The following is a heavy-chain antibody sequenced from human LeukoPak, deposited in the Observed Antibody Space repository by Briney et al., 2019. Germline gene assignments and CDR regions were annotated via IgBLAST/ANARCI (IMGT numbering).Heavy chain of an antibody. CDR3: ATGAIVGAPGAFDI. CDR2: IIPILGIA. CDR1: GGTFSSYA. Sequence: SVKVSCKASGGTFSSYAISWVRQAPGQGLEWMGRIIPILGIANYAQKFQGRVTITADKSTSTAYMELSSLRSEDTAVYYCATGAIVGAPGAFDIWGQGTMVTVSS. V-gene: IGHV1-69*04. D-gene: IGHD1-26*01. J-gene: IGHJ3*02.